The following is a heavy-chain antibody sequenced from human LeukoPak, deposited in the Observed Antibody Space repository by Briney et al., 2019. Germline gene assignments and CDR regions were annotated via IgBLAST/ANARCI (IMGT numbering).Heavy chain of an antibody. D-gene: IGHD1-26*01. J-gene: IGHJ4*02. CDR3: ARWYSGSSTDY. CDR2: INHSGST. V-gene: IGHV4-34*01. Sequence: PSDTLSLTCAVYGGSFSGYYWSWIRQPPGKGLEWIGEINHSGSTNYNPSLKSRVTISVDTSKNQFSLKLSSVTAADTAVYYCARWYSGSSTDYWGQGTLVTVSS. CDR1: GGSFSGYY.